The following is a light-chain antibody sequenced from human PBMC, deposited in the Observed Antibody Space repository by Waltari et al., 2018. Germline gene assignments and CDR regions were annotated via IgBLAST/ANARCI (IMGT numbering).Light chain of an antibody. CDR1: QSISSW. CDR3: QQYNSYPWT. CDR2: KAS. Sequence: DIQMTQSPSTLYASVGDRVTITCRASQSISSWLAWYQQKPGKAPKLLIYKASSLESGVPSRFSGSGSGTEFTLTISSLQPDDFATYYCQQYNSYPWTFGQGTKVEIK. J-gene: IGKJ1*01. V-gene: IGKV1-5*03.